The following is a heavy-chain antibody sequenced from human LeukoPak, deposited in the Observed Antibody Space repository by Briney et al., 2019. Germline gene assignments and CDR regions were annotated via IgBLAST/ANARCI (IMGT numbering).Heavy chain of an antibody. CDR2: INHSGST. CDR1: GGSFSGYY. Sequence: SETLSLTCAVYGGSFSGYYWSWIRQPPGKGLEWIGEINHSGSTNYNPSLKSRVTISVDTSKNQFSLRLSSVTAADTAVYYCARESLTWLQSRTSWFDPWGQGTLVTVSS. V-gene: IGHV4-34*01. D-gene: IGHD5-24*01. CDR3: ARESLTWLQSRTSWFDP. J-gene: IGHJ5*02.